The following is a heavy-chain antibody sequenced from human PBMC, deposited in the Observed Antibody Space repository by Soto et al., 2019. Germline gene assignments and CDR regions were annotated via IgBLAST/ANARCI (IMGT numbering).Heavy chain of an antibody. Sequence: ASVKVSCKTSGYTFTGYYMHWVRQAPGQGLEWMGWIDPKSGDTDYAQKFQGWVTMTRDTSMSTVYMEVSRLRSDDTAVYYCARAAPRSAASSIIYYYYAMDVCRQVTRVTVSS. V-gene: IGHV1-2*04. J-gene: IGHJ6*02. D-gene: IGHD3-3*02. CDR2: IDPKSGDT. CDR1: GYTFTGYY. CDR3: ARAAPRSAASSIIYYYYAMDV.